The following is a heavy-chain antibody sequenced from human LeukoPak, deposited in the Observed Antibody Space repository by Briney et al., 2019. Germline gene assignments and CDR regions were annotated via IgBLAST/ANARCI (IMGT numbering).Heavy chain of an antibody. V-gene: IGHV1-69*05. Sequence: SVKVSCEASGGTFSSYAISWVRQAPGQGLEWTGGIIPIFGTANYAQKFQGRVTITTDESTSTAYMELSSLRSEDTAVYYCASSDVRYCSSTSCYQGPFDYWGQGTLVTVSS. CDR1: GGTFSSYA. CDR2: IIPIFGTA. CDR3: ASSDVRYCSSTSCYQGPFDY. J-gene: IGHJ4*02. D-gene: IGHD2-2*01.